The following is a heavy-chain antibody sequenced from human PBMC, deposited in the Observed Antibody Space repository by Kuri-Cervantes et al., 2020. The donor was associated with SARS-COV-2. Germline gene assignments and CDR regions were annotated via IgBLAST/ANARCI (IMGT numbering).Heavy chain of an antibody. CDR1: GGSISSSSHY. CDR2: IYYSGST. V-gene: IGHV4-61*01. J-gene: IGHJ6*03. D-gene: IGHD4-17*01. Sequence: GSLRLSCTVSGGSISSSSHYWSWIRQPPGKGLEWIGYIYYSGSTNYNPSLKSRVTISVDTSKNQFSPKLSSVTAADTAVYYCARVPTPYYYYYMDVWGKGTTVTVSS. CDR3: ARVPTPYYYYYMDV.